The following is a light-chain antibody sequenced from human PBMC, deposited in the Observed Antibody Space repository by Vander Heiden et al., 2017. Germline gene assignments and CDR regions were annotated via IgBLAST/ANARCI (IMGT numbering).Light chain of an antibody. CDR2: GAS. J-gene: IGKJ1*01. V-gene: IGKV3-20*01. Sequence: EIVLTQSPGTLSLSPGERATLSCRARKSICSTYLVWYQQKPGQAPRLLIYGASSRATGIPDRFSGSGSGTDFTLTISRLEPDDFAVFYCQQHSDSLRTFGQGTKVEIK. CDR3: QQHSDSLRT. CDR1: KSICSTY.